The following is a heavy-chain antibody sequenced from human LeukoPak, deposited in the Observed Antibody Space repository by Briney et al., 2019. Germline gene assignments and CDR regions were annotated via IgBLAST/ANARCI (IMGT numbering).Heavy chain of an antibody. D-gene: IGHD1-26*01. V-gene: IGHV4-59*11. Sequence: PSETLSLTCTVSGGSISSHYWSWIRQPPGKGLEWIGYIYYSGSTNYNPSLKSRVTISVDTSKNQFSLKLSSVTAADTAVYYCARENSGSYFYYYYMDVWGKGTTVTVSS. CDR1: GGSISSHY. CDR3: ARENSGSYFYYYYMDV. CDR2: IYYSGST. J-gene: IGHJ6*03.